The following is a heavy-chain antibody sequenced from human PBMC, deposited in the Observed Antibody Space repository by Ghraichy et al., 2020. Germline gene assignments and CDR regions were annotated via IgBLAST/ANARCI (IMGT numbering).Heavy chain of an antibody. J-gene: IGHJ4*02. CDR2: ISGSGGST. CDR3: AKGVRWELPIDY. D-gene: IGHD1-26*01. V-gene: IGHV3-23*01. CDR1: GFTFSSYA. Sequence: GGSLRLSCAASGFTFSSYAMSWVRQAPGKGLEWVSVISGSGGSTYYAGSVKGRFTISRDNSKNTLYLQMNSLRAEDTAVYYCAKGVRWELPIDYWGQGTLVTVSS.